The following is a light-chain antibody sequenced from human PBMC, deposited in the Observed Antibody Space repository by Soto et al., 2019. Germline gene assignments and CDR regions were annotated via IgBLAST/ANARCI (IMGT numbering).Light chain of an antibody. Sequence: DIQITQSPSSLSSSILERFTITCRANQHISNYVNWYQQRPGKAPRVLIFSASTLQSGVPSRFSGSGSGTDFTLTISSLEPEDFGTYFCQQSYSTPGALTFGGGTKVDIK. CDR3: QQSYSTPGALT. CDR2: SAS. CDR1: QHISNY. V-gene: IGKV1-39*01. J-gene: IGKJ4*01.